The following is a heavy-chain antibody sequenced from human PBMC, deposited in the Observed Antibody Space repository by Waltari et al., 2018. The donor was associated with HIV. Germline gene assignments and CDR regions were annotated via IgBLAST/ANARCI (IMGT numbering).Heavy chain of an antibody. CDR2: GKKGGNS. J-gene: IGHJ4*02. CDR1: GGSFSPYY. V-gene: IGHV4-34*01. CDR3: ARRRQVVSQPFDY. D-gene: IGHD3-22*01. Sequence: QVQLQQWGAGLLKPSETLSLTCAVYGGSFSPYYWRWVRQPPGKGLEWIGEGKKGGNSKYNPALESRFSVTFGTSKNQFSLNLDSVTAADTAVYFCARRRQVVSQPFDYWGQGTPVIVS.